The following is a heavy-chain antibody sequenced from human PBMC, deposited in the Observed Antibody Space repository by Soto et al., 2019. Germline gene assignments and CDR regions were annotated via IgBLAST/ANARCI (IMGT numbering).Heavy chain of an antibody. J-gene: IGHJ4*02. CDR3: VHTGYSYDPFGY. Sequence: GASVKVSCKVPGYTLTELSMHWVRQAPGKGLEWMGGFDPEDGETIYAQKFQGRVTMTEDTSTDTAYMELSSLRSVDTATYYCVHTGYSYDPFGYWGRGTLVTVSS. CDR1: GYTLTELS. CDR2: FDPEDGET. V-gene: IGHV1-24*01. D-gene: IGHD5-18*01.